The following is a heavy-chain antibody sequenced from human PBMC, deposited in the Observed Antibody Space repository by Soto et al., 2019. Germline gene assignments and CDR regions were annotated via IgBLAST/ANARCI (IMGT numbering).Heavy chain of an antibody. D-gene: IGHD3-10*01. V-gene: IGHV3-23*01. CDR1: GFTFSTYA. Sequence: GGSLRLSCAASGFTFSTYAMSWVRQAPGKGLEWVSLIGGNGVTTYYADSVKGRFTISRDNSKNTLYLQMNSLRVEDTAVYYCAKRAYYGSGSHHYFDHWGQGILVTVSS. J-gene: IGHJ4*02. CDR3: AKRAYYGSGSHHYFDH. CDR2: IGGNGVTT.